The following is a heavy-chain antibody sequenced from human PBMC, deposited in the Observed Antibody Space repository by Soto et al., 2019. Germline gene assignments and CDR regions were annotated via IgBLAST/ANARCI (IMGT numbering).Heavy chain of an antibody. Sequence: EVQLLESGGGLVQPGGSLRLSCAASGFTFSSYAMNWVRQAPGKGLEWVSGISGSGDNTYYADSVKGRFTISRDNSKNTLYLQINSLRVEDTAVCYCAKGLNYDILTGYYSAERNMDVWGKGTTVTVSS. V-gene: IGHV3-23*01. CDR3: AKGLNYDILTGYYSAERNMDV. CDR1: GFTFSSYA. CDR2: ISGSGDNT. D-gene: IGHD3-9*01. J-gene: IGHJ6*03.